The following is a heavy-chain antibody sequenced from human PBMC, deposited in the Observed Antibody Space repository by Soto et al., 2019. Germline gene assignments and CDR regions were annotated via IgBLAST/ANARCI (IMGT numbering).Heavy chain of an antibody. CDR2: IWYDGSNK. J-gene: IGHJ4*02. CDR3: ARDRSIYSGSWRGYFDC. D-gene: IGHD6-13*01. CDR1: GFTFSSYG. Sequence: QVQLVESGGGVVQPGRSLRLSCAASGFTFSSYGMHWVRQAPGKGLEWVAVIWYDGSNKYYADSVKGRFTISRDNSKNTLYLQMNSLRAEDTAVYYCARDRSIYSGSWRGYFDCWGQGTLVTVSS. V-gene: IGHV3-33*01.